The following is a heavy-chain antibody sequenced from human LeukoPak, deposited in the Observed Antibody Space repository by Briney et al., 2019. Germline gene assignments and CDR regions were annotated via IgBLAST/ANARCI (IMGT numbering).Heavy chain of an antibody. D-gene: IGHD3-10*01. CDR1: GYTFTSYE. CDR2: MNPNSGNT. J-gene: IGHJ6*03. Sequence: ASVKVSCKGSGYTFTSYEINGVRQATGQGLDGMGWMNPNSGNTGYAQKFQGRVTMTTDTSTSKAYMAMRSLRSDDTAVYYCARVRLLWFGELTNYYYYYYMDVWGKGTTVTVSS. V-gene: IGHV1-8*02. CDR3: ARVRLLWFGELTNYYYYYYMDV.